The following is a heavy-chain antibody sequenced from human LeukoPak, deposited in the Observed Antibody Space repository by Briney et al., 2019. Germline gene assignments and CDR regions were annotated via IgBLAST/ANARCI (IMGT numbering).Heavy chain of an antibody. Sequence: GRSLRLSCAASGFPFSSYAMHWVRQAPGKGLEWVAVISYDGSNKYYADSVKGRFTISRDNSKNTLYLQMNSLRAEDTAVYYCARAAVIVGASYFDYWGQGTLVTVSS. CDR3: ARAAVIVGASYFDY. V-gene: IGHV3-30-3*01. J-gene: IGHJ4*02. CDR1: GFPFSSYA. D-gene: IGHD1-26*01. CDR2: ISYDGSNK.